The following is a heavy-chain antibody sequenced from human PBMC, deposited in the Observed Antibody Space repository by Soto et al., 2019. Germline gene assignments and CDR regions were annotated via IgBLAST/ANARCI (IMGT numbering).Heavy chain of an antibody. J-gene: IGHJ4*02. CDR2: ISGSGGST. D-gene: IGHD2-15*01. CDR1: GFTFSSYA. CDR3: ANLRDDGGSWRHSYYFDY. V-gene: IGHV3-23*01. Sequence: GGSLRLSCAASGFTFSSYAMSWVRQAPGKGLEWVSAISGSGGSTYYADSVKGRFTISRDNSKNTLYLQMNSLRAEDTAVYYCANLRDDGGSWRHSYYFDYWGQGTLVTVSS.